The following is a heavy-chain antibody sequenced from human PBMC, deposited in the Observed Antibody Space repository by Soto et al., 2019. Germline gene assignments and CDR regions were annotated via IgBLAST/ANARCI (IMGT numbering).Heavy chain of an antibody. V-gene: IGHV4-34*01. J-gene: IGHJ4*02. D-gene: IGHD6-19*01. CDR1: GGSFSGHY. CDR3: ASLPRIAVAGDFDY. Sequence: PSETLSLTCAVYGGSFSGHYWSWIRQPPGKGLEWIGEINDGGTTNYNPSLKSRVIISVDTSKNQFSLKLRSVTAADTAVYYCASLPRIAVAGDFDYWGQGTLVTVS. CDR2: INDGGTT.